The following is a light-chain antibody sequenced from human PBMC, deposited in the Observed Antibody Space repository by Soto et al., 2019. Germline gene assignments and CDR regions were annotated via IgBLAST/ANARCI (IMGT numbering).Light chain of an antibody. V-gene: IGLV2-23*01. CDR3: CSYAGSSTLGV. CDR2: EGS. J-gene: IGLJ1*01. CDR1: SSDVGSYNL. Sequence: QSALTQPASVSGSPGQSITISCTGTSSDVGSYNLVSWYQQHPGKAPKLMIYEGSKRPSGVSNRFSGSKSGNTASLTISGLQAEDEADYCCCSYAGSSTLGVFGTGTKLTVL.